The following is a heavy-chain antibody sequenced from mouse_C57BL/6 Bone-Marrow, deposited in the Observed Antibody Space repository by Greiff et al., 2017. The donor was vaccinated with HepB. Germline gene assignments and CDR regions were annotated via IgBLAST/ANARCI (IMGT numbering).Heavy chain of an antibody. V-gene: IGHV1-4*01. Sequence: QVQLKESGAELARPGASVKMSCKASGYTFTSYTMHWVKQRPGQGLEWIGYINPSSGYTKYNQKFKDKATLTADKSSSTAYMQLSSLTSEDSAVYYCALTMVTTFYYAMDYWGQGTSVTVSS. CDR2: INPSSGYT. D-gene: IGHD2-2*01. CDR3: ALTMVTTFYYAMDY. J-gene: IGHJ4*01. CDR1: GYTFTSYT.